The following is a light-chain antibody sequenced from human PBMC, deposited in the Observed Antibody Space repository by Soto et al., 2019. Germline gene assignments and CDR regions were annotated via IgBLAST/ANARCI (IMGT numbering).Light chain of an antibody. J-gene: IGKJ1*01. CDR2: DTF. CDR3: QQYNNWPRT. CDR1: QSVTSN. V-gene: IGKV3-15*01. Sequence: EIVLTQSPAILSVSPGERATLSCRASQSVTSNLAWYRQRPGQAPRLLIYDTFRRATGVPARFSGSGSGTEFTLTISSLQSEDFAVYYCQQYNNWPRTFGQGTKVDI.